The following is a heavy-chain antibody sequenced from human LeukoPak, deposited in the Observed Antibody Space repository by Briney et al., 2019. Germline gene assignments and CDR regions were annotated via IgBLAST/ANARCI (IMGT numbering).Heavy chain of an antibody. CDR2: ISGSGNYT. V-gene: IGHV3-23*01. J-gene: IGHJ4*02. CDR1: GFTFTTYG. Sequence: GGSLRLSCSASGFTFTTYGMNWVRQAPGKGLEWVSCISGSGNYTYYADSVKGRFTISRDNSKNTLYLQMNSLRAEDTAVYYCALVRGVNLGYFDYWGQGTLVTVSS. CDR3: ALVRGVNLGYFDY. D-gene: IGHD3-10*01.